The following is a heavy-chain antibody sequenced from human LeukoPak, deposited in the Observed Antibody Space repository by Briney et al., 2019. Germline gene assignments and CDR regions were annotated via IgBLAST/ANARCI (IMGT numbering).Heavy chain of an antibody. CDR3: ARVLAYSSSWDDYYYYYMDV. CDR1: GGSISSYY. D-gene: IGHD6-13*01. CDR2: IYTSEST. J-gene: IGHJ6*03. Sequence: PSETLSLTCTVSGGSISSYYWSWIRQPAGKGLEWMGRIYTSESTNYNPSLKSRLTMSVDTSKNQFSLNLSSVTAADTAVYYCARVLAYSSSWDDYYYYYMDVWGKGTTVTVSS. V-gene: IGHV4-4*07.